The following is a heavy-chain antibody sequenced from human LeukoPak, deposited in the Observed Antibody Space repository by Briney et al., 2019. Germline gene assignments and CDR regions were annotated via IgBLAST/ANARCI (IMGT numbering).Heavy chain of an antibody. Sequence: GESLKISCKGSGYSFTSYWIGWVRQMPGKGLEWMGIIYPGDSDTRYSPSFQGQVTISADKSISTAYLQWSSLKDSDTATYYCARHVTMVRGVPDAFDIWGQGTMITVSS. J-gene: IGHJ3*02. CDR2: IYPGDSDT. D-gene: IGHD3-10*01. CDR1: GYSFTSYW. V-gene: IGHV5-51*01. CDR3: ARHVTMVRGVPDAFDI.